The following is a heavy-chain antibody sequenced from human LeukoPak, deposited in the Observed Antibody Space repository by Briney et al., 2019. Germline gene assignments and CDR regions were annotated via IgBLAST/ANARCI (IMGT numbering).Heavy chain of an antibody. CDR3: ARVVEAAYYYYYYYMDV. D-gene: IGHD2-15*01. J-gene: IGHJ6*03. Sequence: ASVKVSCKASGYTFTSYDINWVRQATGQGLEWMGWMNPNSGNTGYAQKFQGRVTMTRNTSISTAYMEPSSLRSEDTAVYYCARVVEAAYYYYYYYMDVWGKGTTVTVSS. CDR1: GYTFTSYD. CDR2: MNPNSGNT. V-gene: IGHV1-8*01.